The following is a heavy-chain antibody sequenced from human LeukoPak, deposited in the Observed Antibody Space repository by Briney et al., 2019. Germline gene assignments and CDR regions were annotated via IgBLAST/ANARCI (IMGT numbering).Heavy chain of an antibody. Sequence: PSETLSLTCTVSGGSISSSYWSWIRQPPGKGLEWIGYIYYSGTTNYNPSLKRRVTISVDTSKNQFSLKLSSVTAADTAVYYCARRVWGNYFDYWGQGTLVTVSS. J-gene: IGHJ4*02. CDR2: IYYSGTT. V-gene: IGHV4-59*08. CDR3: ARRVWGNYFDY. D-gene: IGHD1-26*01. CDR1: GGSISSSY.